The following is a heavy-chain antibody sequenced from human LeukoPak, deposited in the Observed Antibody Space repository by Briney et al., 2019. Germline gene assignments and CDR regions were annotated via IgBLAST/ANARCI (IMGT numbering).Heavy chain of an antibody. D-gene: IGHD3-10*01. J-gene: IGHJ3*02. CDR1: GYTFTSYD. Sequence: ASVKVSCKASGYTFTSYDINWVRRATGQGLEWMGWMNPNSGNTGYAQKFQGRVTMTRNTSISTAYMELSSLRSEDTAVYYCAREFVTMVRGANLDDAFDIWGQGTMVTVSS. V-gene: IGHV1-8*01. CDR3: AREFVTMVRGANLDDAFDI. CDR2: MNPNSGNT.